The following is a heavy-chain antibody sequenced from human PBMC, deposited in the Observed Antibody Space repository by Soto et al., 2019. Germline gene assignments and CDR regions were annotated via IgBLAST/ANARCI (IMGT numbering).Heavy chain of an antibody. CDR2: ISGSGGST. V-gene: IGHV3-23*01. CDR3: AKDCDSGSCAHFDF. J-gene: IGHJ4*02. D-gene: IGHD1-26*01. CDR1: GFTFSSYA. Sequence: GSLRLSCAASGFTFSSYAMSWVRQAPGNGLEWVSAISGSGGSTYYADSVKGRFTISRENSKNTLYLQMNSLRAEDTAVYYCAKDCDSGSCAHFDFWGQGTLVTVSS.